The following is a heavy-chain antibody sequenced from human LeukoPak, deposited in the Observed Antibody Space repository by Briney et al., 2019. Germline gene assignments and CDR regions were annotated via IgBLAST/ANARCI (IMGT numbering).Heavy chain of an antibody. CDR1: GFTFSSYA. CDR3: ARGYCSGGSCPLDY. Sequence: GGSLRLSCAASGFTFSSYAMHWVRQAPGKGLEYVSAISSNGGSTYYADSVKGRFTISRDNSKNTLYLQMGSLRVEDMAVYYCARGYCSGGSCPLDYWGQETLVTVSS. D-gene: IGHD2-15*01. CDR2: ISSNGGST. J-gene: IGHJ4*02. V-gene: IGHV3-64*02.